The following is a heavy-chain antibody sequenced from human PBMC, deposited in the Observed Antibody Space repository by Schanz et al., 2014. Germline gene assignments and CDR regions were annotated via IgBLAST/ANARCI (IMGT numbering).Heavy chain of an antibody. D-gene: IGHD5-12*01. V-gene: IGHV3-74*01. CDR2: INNAGSET. CDR3: ARGAGWLDT. CDR1: GFSFSNYG. J-gene: IGHJ5*02. Sequence: EVQLLESGGGLVQPGGSLRLSCAASGFSFSNYGMHWVRQGPGKGLVWVSHINNAGSETTYADSVKGRFTISRDNTRNTIYLHTNXHSAADTAVHYCARGAGWLDTWGQGTPVTVSS.